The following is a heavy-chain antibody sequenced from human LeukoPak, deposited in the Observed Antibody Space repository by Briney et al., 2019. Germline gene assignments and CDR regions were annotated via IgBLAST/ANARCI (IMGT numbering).Heavy chain of an antibody. CDR1: GFTFSSYW. V-gene: IGHV3-7*01. CDR2: IKQDGSEK. CDR3: ARDDYVWGSYRCFDY. D-gene: IGHD3-16*02. Sequence: RGSLRLSCAASGFTFSSYWMSWVRQAPGKGLEWVANIKQDGSEKYYVDSVKGRFTISRDNAKNSLYLQMNSLRAEDTAVYYCARDDYVWGSYRCFDYWGQGTLVTVSS. J-gene: IGHJ4*02.